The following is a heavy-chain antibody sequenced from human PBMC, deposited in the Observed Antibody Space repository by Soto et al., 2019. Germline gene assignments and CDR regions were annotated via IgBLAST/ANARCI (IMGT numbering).Heavy chain of an antibody. CDR3: ARDGVVAARPTGGGYYYGMDV. D-gene: IGHD6-6*01. CDR2: INPNSGGT. CDR1: GYTFTGYY. V-gene: IGHV1-2*04. J-gene: IGHJ6*02. Sequence: GASVKVSCKASGYTFTGYYMHWVRQAPGQGLEWMGWINPNSGGTNYAQKFQGWVTMTRDTSISTAYMELSRLRSDDTAVYYCARDGVVAARPTGGGYYYGMDVWGQGTTVTV.